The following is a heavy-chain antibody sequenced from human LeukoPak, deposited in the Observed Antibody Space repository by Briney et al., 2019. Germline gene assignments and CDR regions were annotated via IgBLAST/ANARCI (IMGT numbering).Heavy chain of an antibody. D-gene: IGHD3-22*01. CDR1: GFTFSGSA. V-gene: IGHV3-73*01. CDR3: TRDLWSLDGYWQDYYYYGMDV. Sequence: GGSLRLSCVVSGFTFSGSAVHWVRQASGKGLEWVGRIRSKANNYATAYAASVKGRFTISRDDSKNTAYLQMNSLKTEDTAVYYCTRDLWSLDGYWQDYYYYGMDVWGQGTTVTVSS. J-gene: IGHJ6*02. CDR2: IRSKANNYAT.